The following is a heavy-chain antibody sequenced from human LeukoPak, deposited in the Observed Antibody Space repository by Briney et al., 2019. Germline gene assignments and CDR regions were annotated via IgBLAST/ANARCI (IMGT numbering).Heavy chain of an antibody. CDR3: AKNPPPLPKHHNYGMDV. D-gene: IGHD2/OR15-2a*01. J-gene: IGHJ6*02. CDR2: IKQDGSEK. Sequence: GGSLRLSCAASGFAFSSSWMTWVRQAPGKGLEWVANIKQDGSEKYYVDSVKGRFTISRDNAKNSLYLQMNSLRAEDTAVYYCAKNPPPLPKHHNYGMDVWGQGTTVTVSS. CDR1: GFAFSSSW. V-gene: IGHV3-7*02.